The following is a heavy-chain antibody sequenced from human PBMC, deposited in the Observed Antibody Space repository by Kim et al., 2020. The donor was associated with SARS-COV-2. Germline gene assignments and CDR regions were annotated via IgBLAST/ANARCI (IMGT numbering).Heavy chain of an antibody. D-gene: IGHD3-22*01. V-gene: IGHV4-31*02. CDR3: ARDASGSFDY. Sequence: GRTSSHQSLKSRVHISVDTSKNQFSLKLSAVTAADTAVYYCARDASGSFDYWGQGTLVTVSS. J-gene: IGHJ4*02. CDR2: GRT.